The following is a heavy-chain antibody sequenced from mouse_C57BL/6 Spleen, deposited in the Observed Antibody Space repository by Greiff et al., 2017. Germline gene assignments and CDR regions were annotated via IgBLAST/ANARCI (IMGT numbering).Heavy chain of an antibody. Sequence: VQLQQSGAELVRPGASVTLSCKASGYTFTDYEMHWVKQTPVHGLEWIGAIDPETGGTAYNQKFKGKAILTADKSSSTAYMELRSLTSEDSAVYYCTRSLELGRAMDYWGQGTSVTVSS. CDR1: GYTFTDYE. D-gene: IGHD4-1*01. J-gene: IGHJ4*01. V-gene: IGHV1-15*01. CDR3: TRSLELGRAMDY. CDR2: IDPETGGT.